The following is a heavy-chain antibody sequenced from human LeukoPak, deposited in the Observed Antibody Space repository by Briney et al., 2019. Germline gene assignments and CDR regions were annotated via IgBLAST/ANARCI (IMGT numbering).Heavy chain of an antibody. Sequence: GGSLRLSCAASGLTFSSYSMNWVRQAPGKGLEWVSSISSSSSYIYYADSVKGRFTISRDNAKNSLYLQMNSLRAEDTAVYYCARDYGYYYDSSGYYLDCWGQGTLVTVSS. V-gene: IGHV3-21*01. CDR3: ARDYGYYYDSSGYYLDC. D-gene: IGHD3-22*01. J-gene: IGHJ4*02. CDR1: GLTFSSYS. CDR2: ISSSSSYI.